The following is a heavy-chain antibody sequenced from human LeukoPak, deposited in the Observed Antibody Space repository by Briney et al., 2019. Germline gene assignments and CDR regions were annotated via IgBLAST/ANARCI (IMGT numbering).Heavy chain of an antibody. CDR1: GFTFSSYW. J-gene: IGHJ4*02. D-gene: IGHD3-9*01. V-gene: IGHV3-7*01. CDR3: ARVLFDWSPIRSLDY. Sequence: GGSLRLSCAASGFTFSSYWMSWVRQAPGKGLEWVANIKQDGSEKYYVDSVKGRFTISRDNAKNSLYLQMNSLRAEDTAVYYCARVLFDWSPIRSLDYWGQGTLVTVSS. CDR2: IKQDGSEK.